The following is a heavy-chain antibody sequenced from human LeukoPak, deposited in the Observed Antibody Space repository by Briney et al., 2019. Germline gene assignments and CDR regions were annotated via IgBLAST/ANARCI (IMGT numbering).Heavy chain of an antibody. Sequence: SETLSLTCTVSGGSISSYYWSWIRQPPGKGLEWIGYIYYSGSTNYNPSLKSRVTMSLDTSKNQFSLKLRSVTAADTAVYYCARAIRHEAEPFDYWGQGTLVTVSP. J-gene: IGHJ4*02. D-gene: IGHD5-12*01. CDR1: GGSISSYY. CDR2: IYYSGST. CDR3: ARAIRHEAEPFDY. V-gene: IGHV4-59*01.